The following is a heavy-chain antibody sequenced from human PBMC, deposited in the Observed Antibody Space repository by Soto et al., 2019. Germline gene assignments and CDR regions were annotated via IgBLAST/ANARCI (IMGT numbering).Heavy chain of an antibody. Sequence: PWGSLRLSCAASGFTFSSYSMNWVRQAPGKGLEWVSSISSSSSYIYYADSVKGRFTISRDNAKNSLYLQMNSLRAEDTAVYYCARVSSSWYFNWFDPWGQGTLVTVSS. D-gene: IGHD6-13*01. J-gene: IGHJ5*02. CDR3: ARVSSSWYFNWFDP. V-gene: IGHV3-21*01. CDR1: GFTFSSYS. CDR2: ISSSSSYI.